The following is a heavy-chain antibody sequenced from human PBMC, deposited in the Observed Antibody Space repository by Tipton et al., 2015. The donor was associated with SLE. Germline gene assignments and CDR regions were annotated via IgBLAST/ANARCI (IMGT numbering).Heavy chain of an antibody. Sequence: SLRLSCVASGFRFSIYGMNWVRQAPGEGLEWVSGISGSGDSTYSGDSVKGRFTISRDNSKKTLYLQMNSLRVEDTAIYYCAKAQGVIVPNDAFDFGGQGTMVTVSS. CDR3: AKAQGVIVPNDAFDF. J-gene: IGHJ3*01. V-gene: IGHV3-23*01. D-gene: IGHD2/OR15-2a*01. CDR1: GFRFSIYG. CDR2: ISGSGDST.